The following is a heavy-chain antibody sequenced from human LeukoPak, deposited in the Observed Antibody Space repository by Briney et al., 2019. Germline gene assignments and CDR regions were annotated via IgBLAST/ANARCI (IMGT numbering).Heavy chain of an antibody. J-gene: IGHJ4*02. Sequence: ASVKVSCKASGYTFTGYYMHWVRQAPGQGLGWMGWINPNSGGTNYAQKFQGRVTMTRDTSISTAYMELRSLRSDDTAVYYCARSVDIVATISDYWGQGTLVTVSS. V-gene: IGHV1-2*02. CDR1: GYTFTGYY. CDR2: INPNSGGT. CDR3: ARSVDIVATISDY. D-gene: IGHD5-12*01.